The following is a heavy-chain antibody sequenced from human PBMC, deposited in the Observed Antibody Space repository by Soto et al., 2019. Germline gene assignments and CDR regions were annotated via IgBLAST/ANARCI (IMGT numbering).Heavy chain of an antibody. J-gene: IGHJ6*03. CDR2: INAGNGNT. V-gene: IGHV1-3*01. CDR3: ARDQRGRRYYYYMEV. CDR1: GYTFTSYA. Sequence: ASVKVSCKASGYTFTSYAMHWVRQAPGQRLEWMGWINAGNGNTKYSQKFQGRVTITRDTSASTAYMELSSLRSEDTAVYYCARDQRGRRYYYYMEVWGKGTTVTVSS.